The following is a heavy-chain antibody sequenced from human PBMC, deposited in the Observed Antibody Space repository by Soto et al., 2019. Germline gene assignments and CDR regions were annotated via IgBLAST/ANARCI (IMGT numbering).Heavy chain of an antibody. D-gene: IGHD2-21*01. V-gene: IGHV4-31*03. CDR1: GGSISSGGYY. J-gene: IGHJ5*02. Sequence: PSETLSLTCTVSGGSISSGGYYWSWIRQHPGKGLEWIGYIYYSGSTYYNPSLKSRVTISLETSNSQFSLRPSSVTAADTAVYYCARLGAYYQSLDPWGPGTLVTVSS. CDR2: IYYSGST. CDR3: ARLGAYYQSLDP.